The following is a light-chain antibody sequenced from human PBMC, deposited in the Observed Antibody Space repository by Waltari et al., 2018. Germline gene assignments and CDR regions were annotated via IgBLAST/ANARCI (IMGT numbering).Light chain of an antibody. CDR2: DDS. CDR1: NIGRIR. V-gene: IGLV3-21*02. J-gene: IGLJ3*02. Sequence: SYVLTQPPSVSVAPGQTASLTCVGTNIGRIRVPWYKQKPGQAPVLVVYDDSDRPSGIPDRFSGSNSGNTATLTISRVEAGDEADYYCQVWESRNDLWVFGGGTKLTVL. CDR3: QVWESRNDLWV.